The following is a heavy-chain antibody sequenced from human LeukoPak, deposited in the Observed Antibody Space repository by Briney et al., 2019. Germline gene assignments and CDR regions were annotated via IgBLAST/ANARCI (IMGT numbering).Heavy chain of an antibody. J-gene: IGHJ5*02. V-gene: IGHV1-8*01. CDR2: MNPNSGNT. CDR1: GYTFTSYD. D-gene: IGHD3-10*01. CDR3: ARVPLTHKRSEGATRRFDP. Sequence: ASVKVSCKASGYTFTSYDINWVRQATGQGLEWMGWMNPNSGNTGYAQKFQGRVTMTRNTSISTAYMELSSLRSEDTAVYYCARVPLTHKRSEGATRRFDPSGLGTLVTVSS.